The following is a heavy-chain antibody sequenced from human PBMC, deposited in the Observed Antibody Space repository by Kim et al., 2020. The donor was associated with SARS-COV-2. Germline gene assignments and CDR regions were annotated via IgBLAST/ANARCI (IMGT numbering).Heavy chain of an antibody. J-gene: IGHJ4*02. Sequence: GGSLRLSCAASGFTFSSYALHWVRQAPGKGLEWVAVISYDGSDKYYADSVKGRFTISRDNSNNTLHVQMNSLRPEDTAVYYCAREGPQQVAAYWGQGALGTVSS. CDR2: ISYDGSDK. D-gene: IGHD6-13*01. V-gene: IGHV3-30*04. CDR3: AREGPQQVAAY. CDR1: GFTFSSYA.